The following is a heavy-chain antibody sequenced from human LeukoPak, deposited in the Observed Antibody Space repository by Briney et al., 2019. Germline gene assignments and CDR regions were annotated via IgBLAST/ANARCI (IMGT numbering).Heavy chain of an antibody. V-gene: IGHV3-48*02. CDR3: ARDLGCSGSICHDHIDY. CDR2: ISSSSSTM. Sequence: QPGGSLRLSCAASGFTFSSYSINWVRKAPGKGQEWVSYISSSSSTMYYADSVKGRFTISRDNGKNSLYLQMNSLRDEDTAVYYCARDLGCSGSICHDHIDYWGQGTLVTVSS. CDR1: GFTFSSYS. D-gene: IGHD2-15*01. J-gene: IGHJ4*02.